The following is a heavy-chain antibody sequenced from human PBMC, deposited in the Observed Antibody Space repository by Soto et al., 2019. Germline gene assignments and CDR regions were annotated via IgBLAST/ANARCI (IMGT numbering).Heavy chain of an antibody. CDR2: INPNSGGT. D-gene: IGHD5-12*01. V-gene: IGHV1-2*04. CDR1: GYAFTGCY. CDR3: AIGINSGYDSSRNYIDV. J-gene: IGHJ6*03. Sequence: SVKVSCEASGYAFTGCYMHCVRQAPGQRLEWMGWINPNSGGTNYAQKFQGWVTMTRDTSISTAYMELSRLRSDDTAVHYCAIGINSGYDSSRNYIDVWAKGTTVTVSS.